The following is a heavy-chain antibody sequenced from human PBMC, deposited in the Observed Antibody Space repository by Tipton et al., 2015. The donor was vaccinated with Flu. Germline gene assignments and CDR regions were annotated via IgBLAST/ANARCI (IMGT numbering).Heavy chain of an antibody. CDR3: AKGYGYIWSPFDY. D-gene: IGHD1-20*01. V-gene: IGHV3-7*03. J-gene: IGHJ4*02. CDR2: INEDGSTT. CDR1: GFTFSNYW. Sequence: GSLRLSCAASGFTFSNYWMLWVRQAPGKGLEWVANINEDGSTTYYVDSVKGRFTISRDNARNSVFLQMDSLRPDDTALYYCAKGYGYIWSPFDYWGQGTPVTVSS.